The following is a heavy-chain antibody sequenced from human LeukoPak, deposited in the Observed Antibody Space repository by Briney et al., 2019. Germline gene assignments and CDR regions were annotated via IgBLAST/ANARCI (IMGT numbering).Heavy chain of an antibody. Sequence: PGGSLRLSCAASGFTFSNYAMTWVRQAPGKGLEWVSTITGSGFSTYYADSVKGRFTISRDNSKNTLYLQMNSLTAEDTAVYYCAKDPDSSGYYYQNWFDPWGQGTLVTVSS. J-gene: IGHJ5*02. V-gene: IGHV3-23*01. CDR2: ITGSGFST. D-gene: IGHD3-22*01. CDR3: AKDPDSSGYYYQNWFDP. CDR1: GFTFSNYA.